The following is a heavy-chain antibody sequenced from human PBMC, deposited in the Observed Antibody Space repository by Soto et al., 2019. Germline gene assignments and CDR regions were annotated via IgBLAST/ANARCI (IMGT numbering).Heavy chain of an antibody. D-gene: IGHD1-1*01. CDR1: GFTISGKKY. J-gene: IGHJ3*01. V-gene: IGHV3-53*01. Sequence: DVQLVESGGGLIQPGGSLRLSCVAFGFTISGKKYVAWVRQAPGKRLEWVSALYYVDGSFYADSVKGRFTISSDSSKTTVYLQMNDLRPDDTAVYYCATWHEREHAYDVWGQGTTVTVSS. CDR3: ATWHEREHAYDV. CDR2: LYYVDGS.